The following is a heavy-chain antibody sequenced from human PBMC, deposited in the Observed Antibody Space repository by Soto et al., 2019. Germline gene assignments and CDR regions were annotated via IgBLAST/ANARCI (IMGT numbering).Heavy chain of an antibody. J-gene: IGHJ6*02. Sequence: QVQLVQSGAEVRKPGASVKVSCKASGYTFSTSGMSWLRQAPGQGLEWMGWISTYNGDTNDAPKFQDRVTMTSDTSTGTVYMALRSLRSDDTAVYYCARAGAAPYYYYGMDVWGQGTRVTVSS. CDR1: GYTFSTSG. D-gene: IGHD2-15*01. V-gene: IGHV1-18*01. CDR3: ARAGAAPYYYYGMDV. CDR2: ISTYNGDT.